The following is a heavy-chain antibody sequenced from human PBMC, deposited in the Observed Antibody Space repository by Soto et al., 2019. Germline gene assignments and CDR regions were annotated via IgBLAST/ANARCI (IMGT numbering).Heavy chain of an antibody. CDR2: IYWDDNK. V-gene: IGHV2-5*02. J-gene: IGHJ5*02. CDR1: GFSLSTSGVG. CDR3: AHRIVTNNWFDP. Sequence: QITLKDSGPTLVKPTQTLTLTCTFSGFSLSTSGVGVGWIRQPPGKALEWLALIYWDDNKRYSPSLKTRLTITKDTSKNQVVLTMTNMDPVDTATYYCAHRIVTNNWFDPWGQGTLVTVSS. D-gene: IGHD3-22*01.